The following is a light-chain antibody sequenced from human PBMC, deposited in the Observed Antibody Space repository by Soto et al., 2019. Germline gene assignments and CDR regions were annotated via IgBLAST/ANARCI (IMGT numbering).Light chain of an antibody. Sequence: DIEMTQSTCALCAAVGDSVTITCRVSQSISSYLNWYQQKVGKAPKLLIYASTNLQSGVPSRFSGRGAGTDFTLTISRLQPEDFATYYCQHTYSTPRTVGQGTRLESK. V-gene: IGKV1-39*01. CDR1: QSISSY. CDR2: AST. J-gene: IGKJ5*01. CDR3: QHTYSTPRT.